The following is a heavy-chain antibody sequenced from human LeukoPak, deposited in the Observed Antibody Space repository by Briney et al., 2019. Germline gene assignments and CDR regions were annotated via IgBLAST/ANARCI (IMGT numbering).Heavy chain of an antibody. V-gene: IGHV3-23*01. D-gene: IGHD3-10*01. CDR3: AKVDGSCDY. CDR1: GFTFSSYD. J-gene: IGHJ4*02. Sequence: PGGSLRFSCAAAGFTFSSYDMSWVRQAPGKGLEWVSAISGGGGSTYYADSVKGRFTISRDNSKNTLYLQMNSLRAEDTAVYYCAKVDGSCDYWGQGILVTVSS. CDR2: ISGGGGST.